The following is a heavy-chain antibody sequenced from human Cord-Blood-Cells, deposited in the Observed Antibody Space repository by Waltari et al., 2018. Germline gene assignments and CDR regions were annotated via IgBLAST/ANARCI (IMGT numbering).Heavy chain of an antibody. J-gene: IGHJ3*02. D-gene: IGHD3-3*01. CDR3: ARRSYYDFWSGYRGAFDI. V-gene: IGHV5-51*03. Sequence: EVQLVQSGAEVKKPGESLKISCKGSGYSFTSYWIGWVRQMPGKGLEWMGIIYPGASDTRYSPSFQGQVTISADTSISTAYLQWSSLKASDTAMYYCARRSYYDFWSGYRGAFDIWGQGTMVTVSS. CDR2: IYPGASDT. CDR1: GYSFTSYW.